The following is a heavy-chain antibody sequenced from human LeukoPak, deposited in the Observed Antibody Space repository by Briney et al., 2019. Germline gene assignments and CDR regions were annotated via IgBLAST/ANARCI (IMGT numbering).Heavy chain of an antibody. Sequence: PGGSLRLSCAASGFTFSNYEMNWVRQAPGKGLEWVSHITSSGSTIYYADSVKGRFTISRDNAKNSLYLQMNSLRAEDTAVYYCVWGSYRYRAPGYWGQGTLVTVSS. V-gene: IGHV3-48*03. CDR2: ITSSGSTI. CDR1: GFTFSNYE. J-gene: IGHJ4*02. CDR3: VWGSYRYRAPGY. D-gene: IGHD3-16*02.